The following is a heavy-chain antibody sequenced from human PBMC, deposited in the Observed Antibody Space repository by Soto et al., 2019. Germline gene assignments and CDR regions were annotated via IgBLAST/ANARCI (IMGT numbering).Heavy chain of an antibody. CDR3: AREGYSYGLWYYYGMDV. D-gene: IGHD5-18*01. Sequence: KASETLSLTCAVYGGSFSGYYWSWIRHPPGKGLEWIGEINHSGSTNYNPSLKSRVTISVDTSKNQFSLKLSSVTAADTAVYYCAREGYSYGLWYYYGMDVWGQGTTVTVSS. CDR1: GGSFSGYY. CDR2: INHSGST. J-gene: IGHJ6*02. V-gene: IGHV4-34*01.